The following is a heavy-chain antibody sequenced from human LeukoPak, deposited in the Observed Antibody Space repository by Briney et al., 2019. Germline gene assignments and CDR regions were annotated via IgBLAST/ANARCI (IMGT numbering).Heavy chain of an antibody. CDR1: GGSISTYY. CDR2: IYDSGST. J-gene: IGHJ4*02. D-gene: IGHD3-22*01. V-gene: IGHV4-59*12. CDR3: ARVGGYDSSGY. Sequence: SETLSLTCTVPGGSISTYYWSWIRQPPGKGLEWIGYIYDSGSTNYNPSLKSRVTMSVDTSKNQFSLKLSSVTAADTAVYYCARVGGYDSSGYWGQGTLVTVSS.